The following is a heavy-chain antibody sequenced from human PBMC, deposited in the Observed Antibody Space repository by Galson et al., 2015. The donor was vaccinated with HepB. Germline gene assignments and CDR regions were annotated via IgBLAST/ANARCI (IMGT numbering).Heavy chain of an antibody. V-gene: IGHV3-33*01. CDR2: IWYDGSNK. J-gene: IGHJ4*02. CDR3: ARNVDTAMAFDY. D-gene: IGHD5-18*01. CDR1: GFTFSSYG. Sequence: SLRLSCAASGFTFSSYGMHWVRQAPGKGLEWVAVIWYDGSNKYYADSVKGRFTISRDNSKNTLYLQMNSLRAEDTAVYYCARNVDTAMAFDYWGQGTLVTVSS.